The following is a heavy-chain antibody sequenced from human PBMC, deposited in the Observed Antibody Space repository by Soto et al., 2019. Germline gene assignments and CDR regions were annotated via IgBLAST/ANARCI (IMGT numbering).Heavy chain of an antibody. CDR2: ISAYNGNT. D-gene: IGHD3-22*01. CDR1: GYTFTSYG. V-gene: IGHV1-18*01. Sequence: ASVKVSCKASGYTFTSYGISWVRQAPGQGLEWMGWISAYNGNTNYAQKLQGRVTMTTDTSTSTAYMELRSLRSDDTAVYYCARGSTRSGYYDFYYYYGMDVWGQGTTVTVSS. J-gene: IGHJ6*02. CDR3: ARGSTRSGYYDFYYYYGMDV.